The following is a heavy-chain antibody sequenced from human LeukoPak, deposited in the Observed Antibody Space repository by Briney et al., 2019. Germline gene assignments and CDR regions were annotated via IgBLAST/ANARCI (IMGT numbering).Heavy chain of an antibody. CDR1: GYNFTIYW. D-gene: IGHD3-16*01. Sequence: GESLKISCKGSGYNFTIYWIGWVRQMPGKGLEWMGIIYPGDSDTRYSPSFQGQVTISADKSVSTAYLQWSSLKASDTAMYYCAIFDFLFGEIDNWFDPWGQGTQVTVSS. V-gene: IGHV5-51*01. CDR2: IYPGDSDT. J-gene: IGHJ5*02. CDR3: AIFDFLFGEIDNWFDP.